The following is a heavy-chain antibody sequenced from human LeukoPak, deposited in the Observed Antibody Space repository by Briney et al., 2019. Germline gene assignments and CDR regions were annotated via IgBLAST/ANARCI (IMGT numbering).Heavy chain of an antibody. CDR2: ISAYNGNT. V-gene: IGHV1-18*01. Sequence: GASVKVSCKASGYTFTSYGISWVRQAPGQGLEWMGWISAYNGNTNYAQKLQGRVTMTTDTSTSTAYMELRSLRSDDTAVYYCARGHRYYYDSSGYPNWFDPWGQGTLVTVSS. D-gene: IGHD3-22*01. CDR1: GYTFTSYG. J-gene: IGHJ5*02. CDR3: ARGHRYYYDSSGYPNWFDP.